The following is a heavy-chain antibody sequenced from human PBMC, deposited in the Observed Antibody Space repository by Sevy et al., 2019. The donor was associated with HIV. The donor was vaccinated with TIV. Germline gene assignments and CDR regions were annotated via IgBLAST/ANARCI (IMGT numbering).Heavy chain of an antibody. CDR1: GFTFNTYS. V-gene: IGHV3-48*02. D-gene: IGHD2-21*01. Sequence: GGSLRLSCAASGFTFNTYSLIWVRQTPGKGLEWLSFIGTAAGVTYYADSMKGRFTISRDKAKNSLYLQMNSLRDEDTAVYYCARCPGHYSIDYWGQGTLVTVSS. CDR3: ARCPGHYSIDY. J-gene: IGHJ4*02. CDR2: IGTAAGVT.